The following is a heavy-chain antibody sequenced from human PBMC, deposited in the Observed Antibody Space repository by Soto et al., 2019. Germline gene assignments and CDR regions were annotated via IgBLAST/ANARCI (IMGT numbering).Heavy chain of an antibody. CDR1: WFSLSTSGLG. CDR3: AHRPSGWYLFDY. V-gene: IGHV2-5*01. J-gene: IGHJ4*02. D-gene: IGHD6-19*01. CDR2: IYWNDDK. Sequence: GSGPTLVNPTQTLTLTCTFSWFSLSTSGLGVGWIRQPPGKALEWLALIYWNDDKRYSPSLKARLTITKDTSKNQVVLTMTNMDPVDTATYYCAHRPSGWYLFDYWGQGTLVTVSS.